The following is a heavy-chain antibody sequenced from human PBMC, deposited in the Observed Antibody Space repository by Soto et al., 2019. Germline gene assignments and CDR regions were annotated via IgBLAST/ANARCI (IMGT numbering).Heavy chain of an antibody. J-gene: IGHJ4*02. CDR1: GFTFSSYA. CDR2: ISGSGGST. V-gene: IGHV3-23*01. D-gene: IGHD3-16*01. Sequence: GGSLRLSYAASGFTFSSYAMSWVRQAPGKGLEWVSAISGSGGSTYYADSVKGRFTISRDNAKNSLYLQMNSLRAEDTAVYYCAREGDPRAHFDYWGQGTLVTVSS. CDR3: AREGDPRAHFDY.